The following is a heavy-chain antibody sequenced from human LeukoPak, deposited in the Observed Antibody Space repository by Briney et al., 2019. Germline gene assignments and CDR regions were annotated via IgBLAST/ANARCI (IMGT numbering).Heavy chain of an antibody. CDR1: GGSFSGYY. Sequence: SGTLSLTCAVYGGSFSGYYWSWIRQHPGKGLEWIGYIYYSGSTYYNPSLKSRVTISVDTSKNQFSLKLSSVTAADTAVYYCARVTVTGCFDYWGQGTLVTVSS. V-gene: IGHV4-31*11. D-gene: IGHD4-11*01. J-gene: IGHJ4*02. CDR3: ARVTVTGCFDY. CDR2: IYYSGST.